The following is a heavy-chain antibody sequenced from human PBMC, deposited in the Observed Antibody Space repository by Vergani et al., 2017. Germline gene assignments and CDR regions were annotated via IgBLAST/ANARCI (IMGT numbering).Heavy chain of an antibody. J-gene: IGHJ5*02. CDR2: IYAGDSDT. Sequence: EVQLVQSGAEVKKPGESLKISCQGSGYSITNYWIAWVRQRPGKGLEWMGIIYAGDSDTRYSPSFQGQVTISADKSISTAYLQWSSLKASDTAMYYCARQGGYCSSTSCSRDNWFDPWGQGTLVTVSS. D-gene: IGHD2-2*01. CDR1: GYSITNYW. V-gene: IGHV5-51*01. CDR3: ARQGGYCSSTSCSRDNWFDP.